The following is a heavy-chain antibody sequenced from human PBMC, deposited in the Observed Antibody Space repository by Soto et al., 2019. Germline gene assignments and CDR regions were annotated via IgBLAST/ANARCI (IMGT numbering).Heavy chain of an antibody. V-gene: IGHV4-59*12. J-gene: IGHJ4*02. CDR1: GGSITSYY. D-gene: IGHD3-10*01. CDR3: ARRASGSYSAY. Sequence: SETLSLTCTVSGGSITSYYWSWIRQPPGKGLEWIGYIYFSGSANYNPSPKSRVTISVDTSKNQFSLKLSSVTAADTAVYYCARRASGSYSAYWGQGTLVTVSS. CDR2: IYFSGSA.